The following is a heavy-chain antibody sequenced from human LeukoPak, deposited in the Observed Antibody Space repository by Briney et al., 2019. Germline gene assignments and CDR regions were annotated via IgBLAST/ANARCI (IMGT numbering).Heavy chain of an antibody. CDR2: ISSSSSYI. D-gene: IGHD1-20*01. J-gene: IGHJ4*01. CDR1: GFTFSSYT. Sequence: RLSXAASGFTFSSYTMNWVRQAPGKGLEWVSLISSSSSYIFYADSVKGRFTISRDNAKKSLYLQMNSLRAEDTAVYYCARPLSGTTDFXXWGXG. CDR3: ARPLSGTTDFXX. V-gene: IGHV3-21*01.